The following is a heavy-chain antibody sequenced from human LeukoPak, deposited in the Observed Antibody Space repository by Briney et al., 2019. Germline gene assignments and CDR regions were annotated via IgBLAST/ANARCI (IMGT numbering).Heavy chain of an antibody. Sequence: GGSLRLSCAASGLTVSSNYMSWVRQAPGKGLEWVSVIYSGGSTYYAASVKGTFTISRDNFKNTLYLQLNSLRAEDTAVYYCARRIDYGAYDWYFDLWGRGTLVTVSS. D-gene: IGHD4-17*01. CDR3: ARRIDYGAYDWYFDL. V-gene: IGHV3-66*01. CDR2: IYSGGST. CDR1: GLTVSSNY. J-gene: IGHJ2*01.